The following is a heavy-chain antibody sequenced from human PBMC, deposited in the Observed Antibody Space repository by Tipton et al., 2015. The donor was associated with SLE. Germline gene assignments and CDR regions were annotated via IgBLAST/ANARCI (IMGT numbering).Heavy chain of an antibody. CDR2: IYYSGST. CDR3: ARVANYGDYGGAFDI. Sequence: TLSLTCTVSGGSISSSSYYWGWIRQPPGKGLEWIGSIYYSGSTNYHPSLKSRVTISVDTSKNQFSLKLSSVTAADTAVYYCARVANYGDYGGAFDIWGQGTMVTVSS. CDR1: GGSISSSSYY. D-gene: IGHD4-17*01. J-gene: IGHJ3*02. V-gene: IGHV4-39*07.